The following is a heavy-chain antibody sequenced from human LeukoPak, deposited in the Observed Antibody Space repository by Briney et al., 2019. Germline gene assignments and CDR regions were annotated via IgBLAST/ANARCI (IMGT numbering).Heavy chain of an antibody. Sequence: PGGSLRLSCAASGFIFTNYYMSWIRQAPGKGLEWVSYISSSGSTIYYADSVKGRFTISRDNAKNSLYLQMNSLTAEDTAVYYCARDSHYNWNVPNWFDPWGQGTLVTVSS. CDR1: GFIFTNYY. CDR2: ISSSGSTI. V-gene: IGHV3-11*01. J-gene: IGHJ5*02. CDR3: ARDSHYNWNVPNWFDP. D-gene: IGHD1-20*01.